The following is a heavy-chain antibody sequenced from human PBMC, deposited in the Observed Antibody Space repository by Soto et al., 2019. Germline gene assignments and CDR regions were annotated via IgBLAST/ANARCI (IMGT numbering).Heavy chain of an antibody. CDR2: IYYSGST. V-gene: IGHV4-30-4*01. J-gene: IGHJ3*02. CDR1: GGSISSGDYY. D-gene: IGHD3-22*01. CDR3: ARDNGQRDYYDSSLDAFDI. Sequence: SETLSLTCTVSGGSISSGDYYWSWIRQPPGKGLEWIGYIYYSGSTYYNPSLKSRVTISVDTSKNQFSLKLSSVTAADTAVYYCARDNGQRDYYDSSLDAFDIWGQGTMVTVSS.